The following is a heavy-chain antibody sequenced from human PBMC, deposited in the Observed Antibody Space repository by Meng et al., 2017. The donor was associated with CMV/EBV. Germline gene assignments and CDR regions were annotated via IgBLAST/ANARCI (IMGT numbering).Heavy chain of an antibody. D-gene: IGHD5-24*01. CDR1: GGTFSSYA. J-gene: IGHJ4*02. CDR3: ARAYRDGYNFGFDY. Sequence: PVKVSCKASGGTFSSYAISWVRQAPGQGLEWMGGIIPIFGTANYAQKFQGRVTITTDESTSTAYMELSSLRSEDTAVYYCARAYRDGYNFGFDYWGQGTLVTVSS. V-gene: IGHV1-69*05. CDR2: IIPIFGTA.